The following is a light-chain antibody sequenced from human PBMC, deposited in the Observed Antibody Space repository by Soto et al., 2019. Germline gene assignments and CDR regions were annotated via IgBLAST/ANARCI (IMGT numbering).Light chain of an antibody. CDR3: MQGQHTPPMYT. V-gene: IGKV2-28*01. CDR2: LGS. J-gene: IGKJ2*01. CDR1: QSLLHRNGYNY. Sequence: EIVMTQSPLSLPVTPGEPASISCRSSQSLLHRNGYNYLDWYLQKPGQSPQLLIYLGSNRATGVEERFSGSGSGTDFTLKISRVEAEDVGVYSCMQGQHTPPMYTFGLGTKLEIK.